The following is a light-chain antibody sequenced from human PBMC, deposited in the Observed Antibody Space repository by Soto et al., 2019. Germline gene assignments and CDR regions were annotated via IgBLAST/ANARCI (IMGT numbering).Light chain of an antibody. CDR3: QQRSNWHAA. CDR1: QGVSSY. CDR2: DAS. J-gene: IGKJ3*01. V-gene: IGKV3D-11*01. Sequence: EIVLTQSPATLSLSPGERATLSCRASQGVSSYLAWYQQKPGQAPRLLIYDASNRATVIPARFSGSGPGTDFTLTISSLEPEDFAVYYCQQRSNWHAAFGPGTNVDIK.